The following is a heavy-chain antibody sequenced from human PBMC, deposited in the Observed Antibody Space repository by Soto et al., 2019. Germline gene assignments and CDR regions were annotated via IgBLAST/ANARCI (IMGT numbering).Heavy chain of an antibody. J-gene: IGHJ4*02. V-gene: IGHV3-72*01. CDR2: VRNRVNNYTT. CDR3: AILSRKILRKLDC. D-gene: IGHD4-17*01. Sequence: EVRLVESGGGLVQPGGSLRLSCAASGLTFSDHFMDWVRQAPGKGLEWVGRVRNRVNNYTTEYAASVKGRFTISRDDSKDSLYLQMNSLKTEDSAVYYCAILSRKILRKLDCWGQGTLVTVSS. CDR1: GLTFSDHF.